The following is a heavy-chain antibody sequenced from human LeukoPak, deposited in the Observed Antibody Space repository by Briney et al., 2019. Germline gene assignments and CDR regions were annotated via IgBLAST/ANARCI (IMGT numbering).Heavy chain of an antibody. Sequence: GGSLRLSCAASGFTFSSYGMHWVRQAPGKGLEWVAVISYDGSNKYYADSVKGRFTISRDNSKNTLYLQMNSLRAEDTAVHYCAKAPWYYGSGSYFGGLDYWGQGTLVTVSS. CDR1: GFTFSSYG. CDR3: AKAPWYYGSGSYFGGLDY. D-gene: IGHD3-10*01. CDR2: ISYDGSNK. V-gene: IGHV3-30*18. J-gene: IGHJ4*02.